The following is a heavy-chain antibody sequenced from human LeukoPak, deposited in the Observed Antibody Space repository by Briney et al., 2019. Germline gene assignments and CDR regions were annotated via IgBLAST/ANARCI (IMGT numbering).Heavy chain of an antibody. CDR2: IYYSGST. V-gene: IGHV4-59*01. CDR3: ARKEAIAVAGTGWYFDL. Sequence: SETLSLTCTVSGGSISSYIWSWIRQPPRKGLEWIGYIYYSGSTNYNPSLKSRVTISVNTSKNQFTLKLSSVTAADTAVYYGARKEAIAVAGTGWYFDLWGRGTLVTVSS. CDR1: GGSISSYI. D-gene: IGHD6-19*01. J-gene: IGHJ2*01.